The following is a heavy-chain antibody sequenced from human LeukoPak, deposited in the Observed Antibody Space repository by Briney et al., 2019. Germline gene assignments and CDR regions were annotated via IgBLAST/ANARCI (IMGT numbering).Heavy chain of an antibody. J-gene: IGHJ6*03. CDR3: VPRKEWSCYMDV. CDR1: GFTFSSYA. V-gene: IGHV3-23*01. D-gene: IGHD3-3*01. CDR2: ISGSGGST. Sequence: GGSLRLSCAASGFTFSSYAMSWVRQAPGKGLEWVSAISGSGGSTYYADSVKGRFTISRDNSKNTLYLQMNGLRAEDTAVYYCVPRKEWSCYMDVWGKGTTVTVSS.